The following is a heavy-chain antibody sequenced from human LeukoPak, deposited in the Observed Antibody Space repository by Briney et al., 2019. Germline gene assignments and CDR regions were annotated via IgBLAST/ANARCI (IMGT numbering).Heavy chain of an antibody. CDR1: GFTFTSSA. J-gene: IGHJ3*02. CDR2: IVVGSGNT. Sequence: SVKVSCKASGFTFTSSAVQWVRQARGQRLEWIGWIVVGSGNTNYAQKFQERVTITRDMSTGTAYMELSSLRSEDTAVYYCARDRGYGDYVGAFDIWGQGTMVTVSS. V-gene: IGHV1-58*01. CDR3: ARDRGYGDYVGAFDI. D-gene: IGHD4-17*01.